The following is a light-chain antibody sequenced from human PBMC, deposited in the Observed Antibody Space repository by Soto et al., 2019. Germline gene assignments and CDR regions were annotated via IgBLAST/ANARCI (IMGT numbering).Light chain of an antibody. J-gene: IGLJ2*01. V-gene: IGLV2-14*01. CDR3: SSYTSTYNII. Sequence: QSALTQPASVSGSPGQSITISCTGTSSDVGGYNYVSWYQQHPGKAPKLRIFEVSNRPSGVSDRFSGSKSGNTASLTISGLQAEDEADYYCSSYTSTYNIIFGGGTKVTVL. CDR1: SSDVGGYNY. CDR2: EVS.